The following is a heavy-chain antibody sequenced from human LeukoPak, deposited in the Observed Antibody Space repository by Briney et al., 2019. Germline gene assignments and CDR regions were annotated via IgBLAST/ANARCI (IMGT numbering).Heavy chain of an antibody. V-gene: IGHV4-31*03. D-gene: IGHD3-9*01. J-gene: IGHJ4*02. CDR1: GGSISSGGYY. CDR3: ARGYPSGHYDILTGYYMVTHFDY. Sequence: PSETLSLTCTVCGGSISSGGYYWSWIRQHPGKGLEWIGYIYYSGSTYYNPSLKSRVTISVDTSKNQFSLKLSSVTAADTAVYYCARGYPSGHYDILTGYYMVTHFDYWGQGTLVTVSS. CDR2: IYYSGST.